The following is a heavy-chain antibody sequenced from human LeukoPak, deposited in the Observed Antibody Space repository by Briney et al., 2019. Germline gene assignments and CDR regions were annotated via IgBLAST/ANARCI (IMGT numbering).Heavy chain of an antibody. CDR1: GGSFSGYY. D-gene: IGHD6-19*01. CDR3: ARGRSSGWYDS. CDR2: INHSGST. J-gene: IGHJ5*01. Sequence: SETLSLTCAVYGGSFSGYYWSWIRQPPGKGLEWIGEINHSGSTNYNPSLKSRVTISVDTSKNQLSLKLSSVTAADTAVYYCARGRSSGWYDSWGQGTLVTVSS. V-gene: IGHV4-34*01.